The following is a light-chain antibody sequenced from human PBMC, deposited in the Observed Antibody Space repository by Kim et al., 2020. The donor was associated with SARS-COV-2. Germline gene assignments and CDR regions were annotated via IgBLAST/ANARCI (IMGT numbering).Light chain of an antibody. Sequence: SASVRERVTITCRASQAISYALAWYQQKPGTAPKVLVYAASKLQTGVPSRFSGSGSGTDYTLTISSLQPEDFATYYCQQYYNAPYSFGQGTKLEI. CDR3: QQYYNAPYS. CDR2: AAS. CDR1: QAISYA. J-gene: IGKJ2*01. V-gene: IGKV1-NL1*01.